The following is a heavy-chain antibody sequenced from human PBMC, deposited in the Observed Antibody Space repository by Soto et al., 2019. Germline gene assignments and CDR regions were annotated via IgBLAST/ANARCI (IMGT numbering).Heavy chain of an antibody. V-gene: IGHV1-58*01. Sequence: ASVKVSCKASGFIFTSSAVQWVRQARGQRLEWIGWIVVGSGNTNYAQKFQERVTITRDMSTSTAYMELSSLRSEDTAVYYCAALAPYVSHGMDVWGQGTTVTVS. CDR3: AALAPYVSHGMDV. J-gene: IGHJ6*02. CDR2: IVVGSGNT. CDR1: GFIFTSSA. D-gene: IGHD3-16*01.